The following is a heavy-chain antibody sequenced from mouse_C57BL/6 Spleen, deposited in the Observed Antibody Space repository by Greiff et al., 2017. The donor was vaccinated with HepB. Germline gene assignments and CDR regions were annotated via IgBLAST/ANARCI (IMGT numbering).Heavy chain of an antibody. CDR3: ARNDYDNWFAY. J-gene: IGHJ3*01. CDR1: GYTFTDYY. D-gene: IGHD2-4*01. Sequence: EVQLQQSGPELVKPGASVKISCKASGYTFTDYYMNWVKQSHGKSLEWIGDINPNNGGTSYNQKFKGKATLTVDKSSSTAYMELRSLTSEDSAVYYCARNDYDNWFAYWGQRTLVTVSA. CDR2: INPNNGGT. V-gene: IGHV1-26*01.